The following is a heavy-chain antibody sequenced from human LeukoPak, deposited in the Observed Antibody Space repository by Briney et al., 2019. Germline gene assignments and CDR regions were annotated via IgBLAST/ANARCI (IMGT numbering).Heavy chain of an antibody. D-gene: IGHD6-13*01. CDR1: GYTFTGYY. J-gene: IGHJ4*02. V-gene: IGHV1-2*06. Sequence: ASVKVSCMASGYTFTGYYMHWVRQAPGQGLEWMGRINPNSGGTNYAQKFQGRVTMTRDTSISTAYMELSRLRSDDTAVYYCARVHSATAAVFSYWGQGTLVTVSS. CDR3: ARVHSATAAVFSY. CDR2: INPNSGGT.